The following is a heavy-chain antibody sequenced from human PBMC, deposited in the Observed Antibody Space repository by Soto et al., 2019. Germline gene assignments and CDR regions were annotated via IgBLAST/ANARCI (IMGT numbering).Heavy chain of an antibody. CDR2: ISWDGYGT. CDR1: GFTFDDYT. V-gene: IGHV3-43*01. J-gene: IGHJ4*02. CDR3: AKDPSNYEYYFDY. D-gene: IGHD4-4*01. Sequence: GGPLRLSCAASGFTFDDYTMHWVRQAPGKGLEWVSLISWDGYGTYYADSVRGRFTISRDNSKNSLYLQMNSLRTEDTALYYCAKDPSNYEYYFDYWGQGTLVPVSS.